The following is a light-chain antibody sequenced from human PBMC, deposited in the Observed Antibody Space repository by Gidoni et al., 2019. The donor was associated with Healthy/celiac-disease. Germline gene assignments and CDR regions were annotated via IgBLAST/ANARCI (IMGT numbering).Light chain of an antibody. V-gene: IGKV3-20*01. Sequence: LVLTQSPGTLSLSPGERATLSCRASQSVSSSYLAWYQQKPGQAPRLLIYGASSRATGIPDRFSGSGSGTDFTLTISRLEPEDFAVYYCQQYGSSPRTFGQETKVEIK. CDR1: QSVSSSY. J-gene: IGKJ1*01. CDR2: GAS. CDR3: QQYGSSPRT.